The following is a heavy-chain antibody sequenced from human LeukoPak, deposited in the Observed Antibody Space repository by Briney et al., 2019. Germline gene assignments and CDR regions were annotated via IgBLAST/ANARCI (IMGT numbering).Heavy chain of an antibody. CDR3: ARGLTSSGNYDDAFDI. J-gene: IGHJ3*02. V-gene: IGHV3-21*01. D-gene: IGHD3-10*01. CDR1: GFTFSSYS. CDR2: ISSSSSYI. Sequence: GGSLRLSCAASGFTFSSYSMNWVRQAPGKGLEWVSSISSSSSYIYYADSVKGRFTISRDNAKNSLYLQMNSLRAEDTAVYYCARGLTSSGNYDDAFDIWGQGTMVTVSS.